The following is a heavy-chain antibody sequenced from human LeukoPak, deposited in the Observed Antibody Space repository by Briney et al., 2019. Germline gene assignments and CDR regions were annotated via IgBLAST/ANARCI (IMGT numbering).Heavy chain of an antibody. CDR1: GGTFRSFA. CDR2: IIPIFGTA. D-gene: IGHD6-6*01. CDR3: AREYSSSSGFGY. J-gene: IGHJ4*02. V-gene: IGHV1-69*13. Sequence: SVTVSFTASGGTFRSFAITWVRQAPGQGLEWMGGIIPIFGTANYAQKFQGRVTITADESTSTAYMELRSLSSEDTAVYYCAREYSSSSGFGYWGQGTLVTVCS.